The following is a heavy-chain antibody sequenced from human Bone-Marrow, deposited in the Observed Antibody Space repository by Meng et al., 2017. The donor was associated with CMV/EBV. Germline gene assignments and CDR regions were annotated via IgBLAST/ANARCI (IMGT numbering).Heavy chain of an antibody. D-gene: IGHD3-3*01. Sequence: GGSLRLSCAASGFTFSSYAMHWVRQAPGKGLEWVAVISYDGGNKYYADSVKGRFTISRDNSKNTLYLQMNSLRAEDTAVYYCARDDFWSGYPRERYYYYYYGMDVWGQGTTVTVSS. CDR3: ARDDFWSGYPRERYYYYYYGMDV. J-gene: IGHJ6*02. V-gene: IGHV3-30*04. CDR1: GFTFSSYA. CDR2: ISYDGGNK.